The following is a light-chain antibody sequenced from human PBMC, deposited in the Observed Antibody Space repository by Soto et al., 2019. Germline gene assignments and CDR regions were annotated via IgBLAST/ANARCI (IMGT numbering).Light chain of an antibody. CDR3: QQCVSWPPLT. V-gene: IGKV3-15*01. J-gene: IGKJ4*01. CDR2: GAS. CDR1: QSVNLN. Sequence: EIVMTQSPATLSVSPGETATLSCRASQSVNLNLAWYQQKPGQAPRLLIYGASIRATGIPARFSGSGAETEFTLTITSLQSEDSAVYYCQQCVSWPPLTFGGGTTVEIK.